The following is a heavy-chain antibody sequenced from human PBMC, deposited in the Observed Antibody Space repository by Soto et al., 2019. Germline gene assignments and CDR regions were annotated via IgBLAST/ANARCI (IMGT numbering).Heavy chain of an antibody. Sequence: SVKVSCKASGGTFSSYAISWVRQAPGQGLEWMGGIIPIFGTANYAQKFQGRVTITADESTSTAYMELSSLRSEDTAVYYCARITMVRGVIYYYYYGMDVWGQGTTVTVSS. V-gene: IGHV1-69*13. CDR3: ARITMVRGVIYYYYYGMDV. CDR1: GGTFSSYA. D-gene: IGHD3-10*01. J-gene: IGHJ6*02. CDR2: IIPIFGTA.